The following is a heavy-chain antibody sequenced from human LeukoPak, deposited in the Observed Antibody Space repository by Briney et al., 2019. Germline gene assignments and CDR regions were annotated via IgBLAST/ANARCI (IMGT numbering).Heavy chain of an antibody. Sequence: GESLKISWQASGYSLASYWFGWACQMPGKGLEWMGIIYPGDSDTRYSPSFQGQVTISADKSISTAYLQWSSLKTSDTAMYYCARHFSPVGLSGRYYDASDIWRQGTMVTVSS. CDR2: IYPGDSDT. D-gene: IGHD1-26*01. CDR3: ARHFSPVGLSGRYYDASDI. CDR1: GYSLASYW. V-gene: IGHV5-51*01. J-gene: IGHJ3*02.